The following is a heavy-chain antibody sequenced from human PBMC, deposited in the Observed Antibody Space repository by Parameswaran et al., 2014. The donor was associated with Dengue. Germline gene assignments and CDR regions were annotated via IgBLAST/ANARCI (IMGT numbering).Heavy chain of an antibody. Sequence: ESLKISCAASGFTFSSYAMSWVRQAPGKGLEWVSAISGSGGSTYYADSVKGRFTISRDNSKNTLYLQMNSLRAEDTAVYYCAKGELERRRIYYYYYYGMDVWGQGTTVTVSS. V-gene: IGHV3-23*01. CDR1: GFTFSSYA. CDR2: ISGSGGST. D-gene: IGHD1-1*01. CDR3: AKGELERRRIYYYYYYGMDV. J-gene: IGHJ6*02.